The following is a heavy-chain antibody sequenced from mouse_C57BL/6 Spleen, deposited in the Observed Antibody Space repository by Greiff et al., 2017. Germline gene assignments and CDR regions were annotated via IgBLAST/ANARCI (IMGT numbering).Heavy chain of an antibody. CDR1: GYTFTSYW. CDR2: IYPSDSET. J-gene: IGHJ3*01. Sequence: QVQLQQPGAELVRPGSSVKLSCKASGYTFTSYWLDWVKQRPGQGLEWIGNIYPSDSETHYNQKFKDKAALTVDKSSSTAYMQLSSLTSEDSAVYYFARTHYYGTWGKGALVTVSA. D-gene: IGHD1-1*01. V-gene: IGHV1-61*01. CDR3: ARTHYYGT.